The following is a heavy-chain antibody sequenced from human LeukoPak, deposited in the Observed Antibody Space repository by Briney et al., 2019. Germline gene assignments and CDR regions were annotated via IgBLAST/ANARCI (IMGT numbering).Heavy chain of an antibody. CDR3: AKAEDIVVVVAATSFDY. J-gene: IGHJ4*02. D-gene: IGHD2-15*01. CDR1: GFTFSSYA. CDR2: ISGSGGST. Sequence: GGSLRLSCAASGFTFSSYAMSWVRQAPGKGLEWVSAISGSGGSTYYADSVKGRFTISRDNSKSTLYLQMNSLRAEDTAVYYCAKAEDIVVVVAATSFDYWGQGTLVTVSS. V-gene: IGHV3-23*01.